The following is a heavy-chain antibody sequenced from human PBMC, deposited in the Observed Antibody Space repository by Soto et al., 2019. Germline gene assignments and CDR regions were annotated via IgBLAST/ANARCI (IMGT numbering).Heavy chain of an antibody. D-gene: IGHD5-12*01. Sequence: GASVKVSCKASGYTFTSYYMHWVRQAPGQGLEWMGIINPSGGSTSYAQKFQGRVTMTRDTSTSTVYMELSSLRSEDTAVYYCARTYPELEMATIPSTQFDYWGQGTLVPVSS. CDR1: GYTFTSYY. J-gene: IGHJ4*02. CDR2: INPSGGST. V-gene: IGHV1-46*01. CDR3: ARTYPELEMATIPSTQFDY.